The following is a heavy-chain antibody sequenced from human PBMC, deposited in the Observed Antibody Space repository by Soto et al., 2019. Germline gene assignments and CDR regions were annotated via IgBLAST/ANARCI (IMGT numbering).Heavy chain of an antibody. CDR3: ARDISGWQNYGMDV. Sequence: SQTLSRSCAISVDSVSSSSAAWNWIRESPSRGLEWLGRTYYRSRWYNDYAVSVKSRITINPDTSKNQFSLQLNSVTPEDTAVYYCARDISGWQNYGMDVWGQGTTVTVSS. V-gene: IGHV6-1*01. CDR1: VDSVSSSSAA. J-gene: IGHJ6*02. D-gene: IGHD6-19*01. CDR2: TYYRSRWYN.